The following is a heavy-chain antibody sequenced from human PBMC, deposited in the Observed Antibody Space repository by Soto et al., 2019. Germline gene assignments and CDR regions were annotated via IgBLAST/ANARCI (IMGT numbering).Heavy chain of an antibody. CDR1: GFTFSSYA. CDR2: ISYDGSNK. Sequence: GGSLRLSCAASGFTFSSYAMHWVRQAPGKGLEWVAVISYDGSNKYYADSVKGRFTISRDNSKNTLYLQMNSLRAEDTAVYYCARDLGYYDFWSGYYTAVGGHGSYYYGMDVWGQGTTVTVSS. J-gene: IGHJ6*02. V-gene: IGHV3-30-3*01. CDR3: ARDLGYYDFWSGYYTAVGGHGSYYYGMDV. D-gene: IGHD3-3*01.